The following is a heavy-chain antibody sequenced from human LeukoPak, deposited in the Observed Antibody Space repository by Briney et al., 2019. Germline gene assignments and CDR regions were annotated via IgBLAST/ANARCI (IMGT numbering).Heavy chain of an antibody. J-gene: IGHJ4*02. V-gene: IGHV3-64D*06. Sequence: GGSLRLSCSASGFTFSSYAMHWVRQAPGKGLEYVSAISSNGGSTYYADSVKGRFTISRDNSKNTLYLQMSSLRAEDMAVYYCVKNRVQLWSSYLFDYWGQGTLVTVSS. CDR2: ISSNGGST. D-gene: IGHD5-18*01. CDR1: GFTFSSYA. CDR3: VKNRVQLWSSYLFDY.